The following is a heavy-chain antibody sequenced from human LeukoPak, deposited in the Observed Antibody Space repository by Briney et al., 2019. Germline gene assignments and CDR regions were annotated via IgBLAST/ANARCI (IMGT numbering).Heavy chain of an antibody. CDR3: AREGKVAMVPLNY. CDR2: INTDGSST. CDR1: GFTFSSYW. V-gene: IGHV3-74*01. D-gene: IGHD5-12*01. J-gene: IGHJ4*02. Sequence: GGSLRLSCAASGFTFSSYWMHWVRQAPGKGLVWVSRINTDGSSTSYADSVKGRFTISRDNAKNTLYLQMNSLRAEDTAVYYCAREGKVAMVPLNYWGQGTLVTVSS.